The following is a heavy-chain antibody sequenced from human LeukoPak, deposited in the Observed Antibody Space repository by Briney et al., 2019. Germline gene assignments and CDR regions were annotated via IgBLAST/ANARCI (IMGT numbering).Heavy chain of an antibody. J-gene: IGHJ4*02. CDR3: ASLMTTYSSTNFDY. V-gene: IGHV5-10-1*01. Sequence: PGESLKISCKGSGYSFTGYWISWVRQTPGKGLEWMGRIDPSDSYTNYSPSFQGHVTISADKSISTAYLQWSSLKASDTAMYYCASLMTTYSSTNFDYWGQGTLVTVSS. D-gene: IGHD4-17*01. CDR1: GYSFTGYW. CDR2: IDPSDSYT.